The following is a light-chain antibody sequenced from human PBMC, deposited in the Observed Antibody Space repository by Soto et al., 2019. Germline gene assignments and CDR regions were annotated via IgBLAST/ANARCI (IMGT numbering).Light chain of an antibody. CDR2: DAS. CDR3: QQYDSLPST. CDR1: QGIRNY. J-gene: IGKJ5*01. V-gene: IGKV1-9*01. Sequence: DIQLTQSPSFLSASVGDRVTITCRASQGIRNYLAWYQQKPGKAPKLLIYDASTLQSGVPSRFSGSGSGTEFTLTISSLQPEDIATYYCQQYDSLPSTFGQGTRLEIK.